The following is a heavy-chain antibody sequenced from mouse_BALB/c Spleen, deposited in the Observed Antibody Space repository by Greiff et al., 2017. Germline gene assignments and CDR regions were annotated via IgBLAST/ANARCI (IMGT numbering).Heavy chain of an antibody. CDR1: GYTFTSYY. Sequence: QVQLKQPGAELVKPGASVKLSCKASGYTFTSYYMYWVKQRPGQGLEWIGGINPSNGGTNFNEKFKSKATLTVDKSSSTAYMQLSSLTSEDSEVYYCTRGGVDYWGQGTTLTVSS. CDR3: TRGGVDY. J-gene: IGHJ2*01. CDR2: INPSNGGT. V-gene: IGHV1S81*02.